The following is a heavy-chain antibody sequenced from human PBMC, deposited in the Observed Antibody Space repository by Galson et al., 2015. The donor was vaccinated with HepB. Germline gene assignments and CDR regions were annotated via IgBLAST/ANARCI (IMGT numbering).Heavy chain of an antibody. V-gene: IGHV1-18*04. CDR3: AAKIRVPYSSGWYGEDY. D-gene: IGHD6-19*01. CDR2: ISAYNGNT. Sequence: SVKVSCKASGYTFTSYGISWVRQAPGQGLEWMGWISAYNGNTNYAQKLQGRVTMTTDTSTSTAYMELRSLRSDDTAVYYCAAKIRVPYSSGWYGEDYWGQGTLVTVSS. CDR1: GYTFTSYG. J-gene: IGHJ4*02.